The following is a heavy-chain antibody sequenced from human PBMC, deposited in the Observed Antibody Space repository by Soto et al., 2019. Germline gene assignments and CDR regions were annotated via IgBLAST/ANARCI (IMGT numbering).Heavy chain of an antibody. CDR1: GFTCISYW. D-gene: IGHD1-1*01. J-gene: IGHJ3*02. CDR3: ARLKRGGAFDI. Sequence: GGSHRLSSTASGFTCISYWMSWVRQAPGKGLEWVANIKQDGSEKYYVDSVKGRFTISRDNAKNTLYLQMNSLRAEDTAVYYCARLKRGGAFDIWGQGTMVTVSS. CDR2: IKQDGSEK. V-gene: IGHV3-7*02.